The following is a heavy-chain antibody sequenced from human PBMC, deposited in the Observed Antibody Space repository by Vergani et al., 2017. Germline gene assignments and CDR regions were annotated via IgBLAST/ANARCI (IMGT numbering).Heavy chain of an antibody. CDR2: INPSGGST. D-gene: IGHD3-10*01. V-gene: IGHV1-46*01. CDR1: GYTFTGYY. J-gene: IGHJ4*02. Sequence: QVQLVQSGAEVKKPGASVKVSCKASGYTFTGYYMHWVRQAPGQGLEWMGIINPSGGSTSYAQKFQGRVTMTRDTSTSTVSMELSSLGSEDTAVYYCAIALSITMVRGVIPDYFDYWGQGTLVTVSS. CDR3: AIALSITMVRGVIPDYFDY.